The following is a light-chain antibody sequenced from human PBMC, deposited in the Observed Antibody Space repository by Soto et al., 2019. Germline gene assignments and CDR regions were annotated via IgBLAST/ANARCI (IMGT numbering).Light chain of an antibody. CDR1: SSNIGAGYD. CDR2: GNS. J-gene: IGLJ2*01. CDR3: QSYDTSLSGSV. Sequence: QSVLTQPPSVSGAPGQRVTISCTGSSSNIGAGYDVHWYQQLPGTAPKVFIYGNSNQPSGVPDRFSGSKSGTSASLAITGLQAEDEADYYCQSYDTSLSGSVFGGGTKLTVL. V-gene: IGLV1-40*01.